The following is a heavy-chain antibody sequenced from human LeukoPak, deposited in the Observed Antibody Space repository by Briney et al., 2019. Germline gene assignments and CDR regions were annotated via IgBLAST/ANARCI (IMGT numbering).Heavy chain of an antibody. CDR2: ISGSGGDT. CDR1: GFTFSSYD. V-gene: IGHV3-23*01. CDR3: AKDESDRSSWYGRFDY. D-gene: IGHD6-13*01. Sequence: GGSLRLSCTASGFTFSSYDMSWVRQAPGKGLEWVSAISGSGGDTYYADSVKGRFTISRDNSKNTLYLQMNSLRAEDTALYYCAKDESDRSSWYGRFDYWGQGTLVTVSS. J-gene: IGHJ4*02.